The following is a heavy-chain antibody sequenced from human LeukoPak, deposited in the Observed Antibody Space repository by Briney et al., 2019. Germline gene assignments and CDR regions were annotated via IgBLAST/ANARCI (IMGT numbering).Heavy chain of an antibody. Sequence: SETLSLTCTVPGGSISSYYWSWIRQPAGKGLEWIGRIYTSGSTNYNPSLKSRVTMSVDTSKNQFSLKLSSVTAADTVVYYCARDHYVWGSYRFYYFDYWGQGTLVTVSS. CDR1: GGSISSYY. CDR2: IYTSGST. J-gene: IGHJ4*02. D-gene: IGHD3-16*02. V-gene: IGHV4-4*07. CDR3: ARDHYVWGSYRFYYFDY.